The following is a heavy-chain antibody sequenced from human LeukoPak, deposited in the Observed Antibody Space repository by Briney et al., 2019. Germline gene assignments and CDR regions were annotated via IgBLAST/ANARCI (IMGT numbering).Heavy chain of an antibody. Sequence: SETLSLTCTVSGGSISSSSYYWGWIRQPPGKRLEWIGSIYYSGSTYYNPSLKSRVTISVDTSKNQFSLKLSSVTAADTAVYYCARQHGDYNSYYYYMDVWGKGTTVTVSS. CDR1: GGSISSSSYY. CDR3: ARQHGDYNSYYYYMDV. D-gene: IGHD4-17*01. J-gene: IGHJ6*03. CDR2: IYYSGST. V-gene: IGHV4-39*01.